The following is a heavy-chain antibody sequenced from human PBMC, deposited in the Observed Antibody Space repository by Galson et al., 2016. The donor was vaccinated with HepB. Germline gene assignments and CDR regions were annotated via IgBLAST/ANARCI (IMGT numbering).Heavy chain of an antibody. CDR1: GYTFAGYY. D-gene: IGHD2-2*01. CDR3: ATSIYCSSTSCSPVWDYYFGMDV. CDR2: INPNSGDR. J-gene: IGHJ6*02. Sequence: SVKVSCKASGYTFAGYYMHWVRQAPGQGLEWMGWINPNSGDRNYAQKFQGRVTMTRDTSISTAYMELNRLRSDDTAVYYCATSIYCSSTSCSPVWDYYFGMDVWGQGTTVTVSS. V-gene: IGHV1-2*02.